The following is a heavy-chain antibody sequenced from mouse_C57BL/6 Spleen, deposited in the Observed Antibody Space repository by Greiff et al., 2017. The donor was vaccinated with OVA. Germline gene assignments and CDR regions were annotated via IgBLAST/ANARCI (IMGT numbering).Heavy chain of an antibody. CDR3: ARRGYGNYQSDY. V-gene: IGHV1-55*01. CDR1: GYTFTSYW. CDR2: IYPGSGST. Sequence: QVQLKQPGAELVKPGASVKMSCKASGYTFTSYWITWVKQRPGQGLEWIGDIYPGSGSTNYNEKFKSKATLTVDTSSSTAYMQLSSLTSEDSAVYYCARRGYGNYQSDYWGQGTSVTVSS. D-gene: IGHD2-1*01. J-gene: IGHJ4*01.